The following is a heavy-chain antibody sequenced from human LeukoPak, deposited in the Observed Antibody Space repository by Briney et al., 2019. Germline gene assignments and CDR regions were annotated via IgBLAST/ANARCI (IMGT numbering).Heavy chain of an antibody. Sequence: PSQTLSLTCTVSGGSISSGGYYWSWIRQPPGKGLEWIGYIYHSGSTYYNPSLKSRVTISVDRSKNQFSLKLSSVTAADTAVYYCARVKVSQEGMAGYDYGDYDLLDYFDYWGQGTLVTVSS. V-gene: IGHV4-30-2*01. D-gene: IGHD4-17*01. CDR3: ARVKVSQEGMAGYDYGDYDLLDYFDY. CDR1: GGSISSGGYY. CDR2: IYHSGST. J-gene: IGHJ4*02.